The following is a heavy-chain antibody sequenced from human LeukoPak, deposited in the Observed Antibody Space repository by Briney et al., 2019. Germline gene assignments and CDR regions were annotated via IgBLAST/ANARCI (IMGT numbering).Heavy chain of an antibody. V-gene: IGHV1-2*02. D-gene: IGHD4-17*01. CDR3: ARTLTTATWDY. CDR2: INPNSGGT. CDR1: GYTFTDFY. J-gene: IGHJ4*02. Sequence: ASVKVSCKASGYTFTDFYFNWVRHAPGQGLEWMGWINPNSGGTHYAQNFQDRVTMTRDTSINTAYMEVSRLRSDDTAVYYCARTLTTATWDYWGQGTLVTVSS.